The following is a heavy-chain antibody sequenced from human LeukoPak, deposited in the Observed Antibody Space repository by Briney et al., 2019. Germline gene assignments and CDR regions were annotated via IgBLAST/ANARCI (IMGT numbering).Heavy chain of an antibody. Sequence: ASVKVSCKASGHTFTGYYMHWVRQAPGQGLEWMGWINPNSGGTNYAQKFQGRVTITRDTSISTAYMELSRLRSDDTAVYYCARPMKQKYYYDSSGYYLDYWGQGTLVTVSS. CDR1: GHTFTGYY. D-gene: IGHD3-22*01. CDR3: ARPMKQKYYYDSSGYYLDY. CDR2: INPNSGGT. J-gene: IGHJ4*02. V-gene: IGHV1-2*02.